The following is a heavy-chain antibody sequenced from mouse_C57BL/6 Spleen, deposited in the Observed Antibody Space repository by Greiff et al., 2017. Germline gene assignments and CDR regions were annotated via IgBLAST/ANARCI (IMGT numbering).Heavy chain of an antibody. J-gene: IGHJ2*01. CDR3: ARYHGYHFDY. D-gene: IGHD2-2*01. CDR1: GFTFTDYY. CDR2: IRNKANGYTT. V-gene: IGHV7-3*01. Sequence: EVKVVESGGGLVQPGGSLSLSCAASGFTFTDYYMSWVRQPPGKALEWLGFIRNKANGYTTEYSASVKGRFTISRDNSQSILYLQMNALRAEDSATYYCARYHGYHFDYWGQGTTLTVSS.